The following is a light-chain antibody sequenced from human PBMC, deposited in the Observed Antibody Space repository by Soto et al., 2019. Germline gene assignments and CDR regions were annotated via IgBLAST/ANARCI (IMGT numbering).Light chain of an antibody. Sequence: QSVLTQSPSASASLGASVKLTCTLSSGHSSYAIAWHQQQPEKGPRYLMKLNSDGSHSKGDGIPDRFSGSSSGAERYLTISSLQSEDEADYYCQTWGTGSHRVFGGGTKLTVL. CDR1: SGHSSYA. CDR3: QTWGTGSHRV. J-gene: IGLJ3*02. V-gene: IGLV4-69*01. CDR2: LNSDGSH.